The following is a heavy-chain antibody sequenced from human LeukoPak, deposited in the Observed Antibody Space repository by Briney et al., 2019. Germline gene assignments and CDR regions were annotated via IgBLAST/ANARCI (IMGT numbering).Heavy chain of an antibody. V-gene: IGHV1-69*05. J-gene: IGHJ3*02. CDR3: AGAPSPYDILTGRNAFDI. D-gene: IGHD3-9*01. CDR2: IIPIFGTT. CDR1: GGTFNSYA. Sequence: SVTVSCKASGGTFNSYAISWERQAPEQGLEWMGVIIPIFGTTKYEQKFEGRVTIITDESTSTAYMELSSLRSEDTAVYYCAGAPSPYDILTGRNAFDIWGQGTMVTVSS.